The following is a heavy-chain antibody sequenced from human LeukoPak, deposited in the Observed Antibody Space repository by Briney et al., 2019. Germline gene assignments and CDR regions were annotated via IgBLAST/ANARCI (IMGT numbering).Heavy chain of an antibody. J-gene: IGHJ4*02. CDR2: ISGSGGST. CDR3: TKDLSGSGGSCYSD. Sequence: PGGSLRLSCAASGFTFSSYAMNWVRQAPGKGLEWVSTISGSGGSTYYADSVKGRFTISRDNSKNTLYLQMNSLRAEDTAVYYCTKDLSGSGGSCYSDWGQGTLVTVSS. D-gene: IGHD2-15*01. CDR1: GFTFSSYA. V-gene: IGHV3-23*01.